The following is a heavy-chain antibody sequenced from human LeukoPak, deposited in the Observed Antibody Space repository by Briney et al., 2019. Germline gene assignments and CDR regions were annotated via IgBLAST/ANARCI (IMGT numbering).Heavy chain of an antibody. V-gene: IGHV1-46*01. Sequence: GASVKVSCKASGYTFTSYYIHWVRQAPGQGLEWVGIINPSAGNTNYAQKFQGRVTMTRDTSTSTVCMELSSLRSEDTALYYCAKEAVYSSSWYASGYYFDYWGQGTLVTVSS. J-gene: IGHJ4*02. CDR2: INPSAGNT. D-gene: IGHD6-13*01. CDR3: AKEAVYSSSWYASGYYFDY. CDR1: GYTFTSYY.